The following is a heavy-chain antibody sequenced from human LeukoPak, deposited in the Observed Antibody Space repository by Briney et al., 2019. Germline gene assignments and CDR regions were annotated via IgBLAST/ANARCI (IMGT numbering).Heavy chain of an antibody. D-gene: IGHD3-22*01. J-gene: IGHJ4*02. CDR1: GGSISSSNYD. CDR2: IYHSGST. V-gene: IGHV4-39*07. CDR3: ARDSPINYYDSSGYVDY. Sequence: SETLSLTCTVSGGSISSSNYDWGWIRQPPGKGLEWIGSIYHSGSTYYNPSLKSRVTISVDTSKNQFSLKLSSVTAADTAVYYCARDSPINYYDSSGYVDYWGQGTLVTVSS.